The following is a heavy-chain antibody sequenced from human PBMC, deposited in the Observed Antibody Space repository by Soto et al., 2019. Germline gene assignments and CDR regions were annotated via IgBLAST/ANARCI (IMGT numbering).Heavy chain of an antibody. D-gene: IGHD6-13*01. CDR1: GGSIISYY. CDR2: IYTSGST. Sequence: NPSETLSLTCTFSGGSIISYYWSWIRQPAGKGLEWIGRIYTSGSTNYNPSLKSRVTMSVDTSKNQFSLKLSSVTAADTAVYYCARAWDSSSWYNWFDPWGQGTLVTVSS. J-gene: IGHJ5*02. CDR3: ARAWDSSSWYNWFDP. V-gene: IGHV4-4*07.